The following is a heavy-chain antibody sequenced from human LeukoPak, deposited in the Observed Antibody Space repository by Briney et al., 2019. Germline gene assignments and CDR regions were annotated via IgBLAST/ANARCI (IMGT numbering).Heavy chain of an antibody. J-gene: IGHJ4*02. CDR3: AKDSGIAAAGLDY. D-gene: IGHD6-13*01. CDR2: ISWNNGSI. Sequence: GRSLRLSCAASGFTFDDYAIHWVRQAPGKGLEWVSGISWNNGSIGYADSVKGRFTISRDNAKNSLYLQMNSLRAEDMALYYCAKDSGIAAAGLDYWGQGTLVTVSS. CDR1: GFTFDDYA. V-gene: IGHV3-9*03.